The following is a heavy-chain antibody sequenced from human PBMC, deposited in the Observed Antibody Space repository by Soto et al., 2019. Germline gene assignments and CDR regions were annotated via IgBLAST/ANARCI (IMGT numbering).Heavy chain of an antibody. D-gene: IGHD6-19*01. CDR3: ARGAVAGNYFDD. J-gene: IGHJ4*02. V-gene: IGHV3-74*01. Sequence: EVQLVESGGDLVQPGGALSLSCVASGFTFSSYWMHWVRQAPGKGPVWVSRINGEGSTRSYADSVRGRFTISRDNAKNTLYLQMNSLRDEDTAVYYCARGAVAGNYFDDWGQGTLVTVSS. CDR2: INGEGSTR. CDR1: GFTFSSYW.